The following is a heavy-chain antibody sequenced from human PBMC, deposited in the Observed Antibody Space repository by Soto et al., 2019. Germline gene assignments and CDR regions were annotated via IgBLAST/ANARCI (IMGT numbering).Heavy chain of an antibody. Sequence: QVQLVESGGGVVQPGRSLRLSCAASGFTFRDYAMHWVRQAPGKGLEWVTLISADATNKYLADSVKGRFTISRDNSKNTLYLQMNSLRVEHTGLYYCAIQGMAARKYSSTSLDVWGQGTTVIVPS. CDR2: ISADATNK. CDR1: GFTFRDYA. J-gene: IGHJ6*01. CDR3: AIQGMAARKYSSTSLDV. D-gene: IGHD6-6*01. V-gene: IGHV3-30-3*01.